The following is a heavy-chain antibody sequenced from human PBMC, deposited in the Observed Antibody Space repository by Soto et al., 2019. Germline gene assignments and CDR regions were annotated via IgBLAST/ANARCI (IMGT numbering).Heavy chain of an antibody. Sequence: SGPTLVNPTETLTLTCTVSGLSLNNGKLGVSWIRQPPGKALEWLAHIFSSDDKSYSTSLRSRLTISKDTSRSQVVLTMTNLEPMESAPYYRALIQDCSSTACYLASFDPWGQGTLVTVSS. CDR3: ALIQDCSSTACYLASFDP. D-gene: IGHD2-2*01. CDR1: GLSLNNGKLG. CDR2: IFSSDDK. J-gene: IGHJ5*02. V-gene: IGHV2-26*01.